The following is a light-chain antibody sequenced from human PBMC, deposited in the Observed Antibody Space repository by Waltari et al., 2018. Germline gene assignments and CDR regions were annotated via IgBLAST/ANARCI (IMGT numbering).Light chain of an antibody. V-gene: IGKV3-15*01. CDR2: GAS. Sequence: EIVMTQSPATLSVSPGERATLSCRASQSVSSNFAWYQQKPGQAPRLLIYGASTRATGIPTRFSGSGSGTEFTLTITTLQSEDFAVYYCQQYSNWPPWTFGQGTKVEIK. J-gene: IGKJ1*01. CDR3: QQYSNWPPWT. CDR1: QSVSSN.